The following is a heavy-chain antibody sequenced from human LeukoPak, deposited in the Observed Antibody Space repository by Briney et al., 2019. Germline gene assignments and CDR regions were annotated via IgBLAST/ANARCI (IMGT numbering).Heavy chain of an antibody. CDR1: GFTFSDYY. V-gene: IGHV3-11*04. D-gene: IGHD3-9*01. Sequence: GGSLRLSCAASGFTFSDYYMSWIRQAPGKGLEWVSYISSSGSTIYYADSVKGRFTSSRDNAKKSLYLQMNSLRAEDTAVYYCARATTYDILTGFSDYWGQGTLVTVSS. CDR2: ISSSGSTI. CDR3: ARATTYDILTGFSDY. J-gene: IGHJ4*02.